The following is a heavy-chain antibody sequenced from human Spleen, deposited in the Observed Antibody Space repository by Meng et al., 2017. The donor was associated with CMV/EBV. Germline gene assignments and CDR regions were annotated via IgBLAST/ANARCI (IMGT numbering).Heavy chain of an antibody. CDR1: GYTFTSYD. D-gene: IGHD4-17*01. CDR2: MNPKSGNT. Sequence: QVQLLQSGAEVKKPGASLKVSCKASGYTFTSYDINWVRQATGQGLEWMGWMNPKSGNTGYALKFQGRVTMTRNTSINTAYMELSSLRSEDTAVYYCARGLGPSYADRDYWGQGTLVTVSS. V-gene: IGHV1-8*01. CDR3: ARGLGPSYADRDY. J-gene: IGHJ4*02.